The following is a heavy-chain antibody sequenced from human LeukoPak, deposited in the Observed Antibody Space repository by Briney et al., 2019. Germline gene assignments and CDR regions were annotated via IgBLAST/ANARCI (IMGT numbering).Heavy chain of an antibody. Sequence: GGSLRLSCAASGLTFGDYWMTWVRQAPGKGLECVANIKQDGSENHYVDSVKGRFTISRDNARNSLSLHMNSLRTEDTALYYCANHAGDDYGGSWGQGTLVTVSS. CDR2: IKQDGSEN. D-gene: IGHD4-23*01. CDR3: ANHAGDDYGGS. CDR1: GLTFGDYW. J-gene: IGHJ5*02. V-gene: IGHV3-7*05.